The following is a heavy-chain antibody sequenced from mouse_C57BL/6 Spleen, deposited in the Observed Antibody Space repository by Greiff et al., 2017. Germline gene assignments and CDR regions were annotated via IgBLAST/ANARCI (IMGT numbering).Heavy chain of an antibody. D-gene: IGHD2-12*01. CDR3: AKKDSGYFDV. CDR1: GFSLTSYG. V-gene: IGHV2-5*01. Sequence: VQLQQSGPGLVQPSQSLSITCTVSGFSLTSYGVHWVRQSPGKGLEWLGVLWRGGSTDYNAAFMSRLSITKDNSRNQVFFKMNMLQADDTAIYYCAKKDSGYFDVGGTGTTVTVAS. CDR2: LWRGGST. J-gene: IGHJ1*03.